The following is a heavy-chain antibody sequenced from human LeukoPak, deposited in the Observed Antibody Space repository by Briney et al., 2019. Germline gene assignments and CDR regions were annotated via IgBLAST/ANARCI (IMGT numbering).Heavy chain of an antibody. Sequence: GGSLRLSCAASGISLSGSWMHWVRHGPGKGLEWVSHIDKDATTIRYADSVKGRFTISRDNAKNTVYLQMSSLRADDTAVYYCARDLDYVRENFWYDAFDLWGQGTLVTVSS. CDR3: ARDLDYVRENFWYDAFDL. V-gene: IGHV3-74*01. J-gene: IGHJ3*01. D-gene: IGHD3-16*01. CDR1: GISLSGSW. CDR2: IDKDATTI.